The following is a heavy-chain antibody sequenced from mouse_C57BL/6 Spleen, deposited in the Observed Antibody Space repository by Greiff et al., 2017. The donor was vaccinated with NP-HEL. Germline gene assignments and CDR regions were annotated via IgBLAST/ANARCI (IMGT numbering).Heavy chain of an antibody. CDR2: IDPSDSYT. V-gene: IGHV1-50*01. CDR3: ARGGLYDYDVRAMDY. D-gene: IGHD2-4*01. Sequence: QVQLQQPGAELVKPGASVKLSCKASGYTFTSYWMQWVKQRPGQGLEWIGEIDPSDSYTNYNQKFKGKATLTVDTSSSTAYMQLSSLTSEDSAVYYCARGGLYDYDVRAMDYWGQGTSVTVSS. CDR1: GYTFTSYW. J-gene: IGHJ4*01.